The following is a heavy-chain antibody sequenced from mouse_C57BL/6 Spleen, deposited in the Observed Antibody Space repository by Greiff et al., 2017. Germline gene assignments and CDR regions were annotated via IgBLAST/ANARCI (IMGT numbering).Heavy chain of an antibody. V-gene: IGHV1-64*01. Sequence: QVQLQQPGAELVKPGASVKLSCKASGYTFTSYWMHWVKQRPGQGLEWIGMIYPNSGSTNYNEKFKSKATLTVDKSSSTAYMQLSSLTSEDSAVYCCARPVYYDCDVGFAYWGQGTLVTVSA. J-gene: IGHJ3*01. D-gene: IGHD2-4*01. CDR3: ARPVYYDCDVGFAY. CDR2: IYPNSGST. CDR1: GYTFTSYW.